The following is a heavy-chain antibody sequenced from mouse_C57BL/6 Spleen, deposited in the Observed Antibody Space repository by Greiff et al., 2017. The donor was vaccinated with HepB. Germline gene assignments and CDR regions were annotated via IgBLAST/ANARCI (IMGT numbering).Heavy chain of an antibody. CDR1: GYTFTSYG. CDR3: AREGIYYYGSSYDYFDY. D-gene: IGHD1-1*01. J-gene: IGHJ2*01. V-gene: IGHV1-81*01. Sequence: QVQLQQSGAELARPGASVKLSCKASGYTFTSYGISWVKQRTGQGLEWIGEIYPRSGNTYYNEKFKGKATLTADKSSSPAYMELRSLTSEDSAVYFCAREGIYYYGSSYDYFDYWGQGTTLTVSS. CDR2: IYPRSGNT.